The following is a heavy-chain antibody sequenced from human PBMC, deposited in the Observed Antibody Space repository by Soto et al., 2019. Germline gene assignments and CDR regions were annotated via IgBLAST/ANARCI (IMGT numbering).Heavy chain of an antibody. CDR2: ISDSGGST. Sequence: GGSLRLSCAASGYTFSSYAMSWVRQAPGKGLEWVSGISDSGGSTYYADSVKGRFTISRDNSKNTLYLQMNSLRAEDTAVYYCAKDLLRGLNYYFDYWGQGTLVTVSS. V-gene: IGHV3-23*01. D-gene: IGHD2-15*01. J-gene: IGHJ4*02. CDR3: AKDLLRGLNYYFDY. CDR1: GYTFSSYA.